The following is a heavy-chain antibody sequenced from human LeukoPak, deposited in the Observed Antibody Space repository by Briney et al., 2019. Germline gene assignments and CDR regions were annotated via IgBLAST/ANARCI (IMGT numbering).Heavy chain of an antibody. CDR3: ARDSPHQRFDY. Sequence: ASVKVSCKASGYTFIDYWIHWVRQPPGQGLDWMGRIDLKTGDITSAQKLQGRVTMTRDTSISTTYMDLSGLGTDDTAVYYCARDSPHQRFDYWGQGTLVTVSS. CDR1: GYTFIDYW. V-gene: IGHV1-2*02. J-gene: IGHJ4*02. CDR2: IDLKTGDI.